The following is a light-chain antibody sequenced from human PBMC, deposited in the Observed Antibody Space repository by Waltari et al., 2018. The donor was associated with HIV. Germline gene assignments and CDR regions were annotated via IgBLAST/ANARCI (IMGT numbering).Light chain of an antibody. Sequence: QSELTQPPSVSAAPGQRVTISCTGSSSNIGAGYDVHWYQQVPGRAPKVVSYGISNRPSGVPDRFSGSKSGSSASLVITGLQSEDEADYYCQSYDSNLSGLFGGGTKVTVL. J-gene: IGLJ2*01. CDR1: SSNIGAGYD. CDR2: GIS. V-gene: IGLV1-40*01. CDR3: QSYDSNLSGL.